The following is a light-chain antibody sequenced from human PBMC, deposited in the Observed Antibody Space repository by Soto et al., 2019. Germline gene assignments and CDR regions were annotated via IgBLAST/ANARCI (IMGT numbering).Light chain of an antibody. CDR1: QSISSY. V-gene: IGKV1-39*01. J-gene: IGKJ3*01. Sequence: DIQMTQSPSSLSASVGDRVTITCRASQSISSYLNWYQQKPGKAPKLLIYAASSLQSGVPSRFSGSGAGTAFTLTISSLPPEDFATYYCQQSYSTPFTFGPGTKVDI. CDR3: QQSYSTPFT. CDR2: AAS.